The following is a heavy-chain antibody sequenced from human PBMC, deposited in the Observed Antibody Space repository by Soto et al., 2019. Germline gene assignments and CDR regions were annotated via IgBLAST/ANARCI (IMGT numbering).Heavy chain of an antibody. J-gene: IGHJ6*02. D-gene: IGHD6-6*01. CDR1: GGTFSSYA. CDR2: IIPIFGTA. Sequence: QVQLVQSGAEVKKPGSSVKVSCKASGGTFSSYAISWVRQAPGQGLEWMGGIIPIFGTANYAQKFQGRVTLPADEPTSTAYMELSSLRSEDTAVYYCARSRSSSSTGLPSYCSGMDVWGQGTTVTVSS. V-gene: IGHV1-69*01. CDR3: ARSRSSSSTGLPSYCSGMDV.